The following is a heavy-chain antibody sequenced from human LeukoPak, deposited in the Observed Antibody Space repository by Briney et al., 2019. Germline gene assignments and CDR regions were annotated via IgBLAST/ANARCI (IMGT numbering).Heavy chain of an antibody. V-gene: IGHV3-23*01. CDR3: AKKGATTGDFDY. J-gene: IGHJ4*02. D-gene: IGHD1-26*01. Sequence: GGSLRLSCAASGFTFSNFLMTWVRQAPGKGPEWVSAISGSGGDTYYADSVKGRFTISRDNSKNTLYLQMNSLRAEDTAVYYCAKKGATTGDFDYWGQGTLVIVSS. CDR1: GFTFSNFL. CDR2: ISGSGGDT.